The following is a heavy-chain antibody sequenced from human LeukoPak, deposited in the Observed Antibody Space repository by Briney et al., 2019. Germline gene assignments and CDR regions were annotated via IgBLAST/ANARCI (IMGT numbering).Heavy chain of an antibody. J-gene: IGHJ4*02. CDR3: ARETSSGSGYYFDY. Sequence: SETLSLTCTVSGGSISSYYWSWIRQPPGKGLEWIGYIYYSGSTNYNPSLKSRVTISVDTSKNQFSLKLSSVTAADTAVYYCARETSSGSGYYFDYWGQGTLVTVSS. D-gene: IGHD3-22*01. CDR1: GGSISSYY. V-gene: IGHV4-59*12. CDR2: IYYSGST.